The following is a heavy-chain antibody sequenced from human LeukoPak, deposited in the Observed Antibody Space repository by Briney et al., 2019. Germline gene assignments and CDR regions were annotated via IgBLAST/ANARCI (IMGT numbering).Heavy chain of an antibody. J-gene: IGHJ4*02. CDR3: ARALGYCSGGSCYGY. CDR1: GFTFSSYS. V-gene: IGHV3-21*01. Sequence: GGSLRLSCAAFGFTFSSYSMNWVRQAPGKGLEWVSSISSSSSYIYYADSVKGRFTISRDNAKNSLYLQMNSLRAEDTAVYYCARALGYCSGGSCYGYWGQGTLVAVSS. D-gene: IGHD2-15*01. CDR2: ISSSSSYI.